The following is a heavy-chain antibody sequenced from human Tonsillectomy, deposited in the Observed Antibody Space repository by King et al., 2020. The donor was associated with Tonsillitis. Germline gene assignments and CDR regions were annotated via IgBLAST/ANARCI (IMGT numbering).Heavy chain of an antibody. CDR3: ARDPAIEPDPVYYFDY. Sequence: VQLVLSGAEVKKPGASVKVSCKASGYTFTVYYMHWVRQAPGQGLEWVGWSNPNSGGTNYVQEFQGRVTMTWDTSISTAYMELSRLRSDDTAVYYCARDPAIEPDPVYYFDYWGQGTLVTVSS. CDR2: SNPNSGGT. V-gene: IGHV1-2*02. D-gene: IGHD2-2*02. J-gene: IGHJ4*02. CDR1: GYTFTVYY.